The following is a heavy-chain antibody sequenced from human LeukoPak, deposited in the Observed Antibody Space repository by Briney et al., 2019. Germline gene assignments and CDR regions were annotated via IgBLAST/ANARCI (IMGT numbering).Heavy chain of an antibody. D-gene: IGHD5-12*01. CDR1: GYIFTSYG. J-gene: IGHJ4*02. V-gene: IGHV1-8*01. Sequence: ASVKVSCKASGYIFTSYGINGVRQATGQAREWMGWMTPNSCNTGYAQKFQGRVTITRNISISTAYMELSSLRSEDTAVYYCASGPSRVVAAMAYYFDCWGQGTLVTVSS. CDR2: MTPNSCNT. CDR3: ASGPSRVVAAMAYYFDC.